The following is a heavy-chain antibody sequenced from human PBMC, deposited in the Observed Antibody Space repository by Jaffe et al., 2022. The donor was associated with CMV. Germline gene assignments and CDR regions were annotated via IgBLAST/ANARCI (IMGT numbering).Heavy chain of an antibody. J-gene: IGHJ4*02. CDR1: EFTFSNYA. Sequence: EVQLLESGGGLVQPGGSLRLSCAASEFTFSNYAMTWVRQVPGKGLEWVSAISASGVNTYYAESVKGRFTISRDNSKNTLHLQMNSLRAEDTAVYYCAKGIVGGYPYYFDYWGQGTLVTVSS. CDR2: ISASGVNT. D-gene: IGHD1-26*01. CDR3: AKGIVGGYPYYFDY. V-gene: IGHV3-23*01.